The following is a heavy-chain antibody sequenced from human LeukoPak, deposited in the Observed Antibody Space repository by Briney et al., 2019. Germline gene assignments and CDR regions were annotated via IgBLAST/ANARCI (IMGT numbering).Heavy chain of an antibody. J-gene: IGHJ4*02. Sequence: GGSLRLSCAASGFTFDDYAMHWVRQAPGKGLEWGSGISWNSGSIGYADSVKGRFTISRDNAKNSLYLQMNSLRAEDTALYYCAKDPISGGVSGSYDSWGQGTLVTVSS. CDR3: AKDPISGGVSGSYDS. V-gene: IGHV3-9*01. CDR2: ISWNSGSI. CDR1: GFTFDDYA. D-gene: IGHD1-26*01.